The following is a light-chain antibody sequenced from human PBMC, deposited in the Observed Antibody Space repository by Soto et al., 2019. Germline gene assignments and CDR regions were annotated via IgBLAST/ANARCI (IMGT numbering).Light chain of an antibody. Sequence: TVMTQSPATLSVSRWERATLSCRASQSVSRNLAWYQQKPGQAPRLLIYGASSRAAGIPDRFSGSGSGTDFTLTISRLEPEDFAVYYCHHFGSSRHTFGQGTKVDIK. CDR3: HHFGSSRHT. CDR2: GAS. CDR1: QSVSRN. J-gene: IGKJ2*01. V-gene: IGKV3-20*01.